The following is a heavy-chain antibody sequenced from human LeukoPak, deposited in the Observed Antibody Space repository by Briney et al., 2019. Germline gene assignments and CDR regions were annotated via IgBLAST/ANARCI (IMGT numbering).Heavy chain of an antibody. CDR3: TRVIVVVITPNYFDY. D-gene: IGHD3-22*01. Sequence: GGSLRLSCTASGFTFGDYGMSWFRRAPGKGLEWVSFIRSKAYGGTTEYAASVKGRFTISRDDSKSIAYLQMNSLKTEDTAVYYCTRVIVVVITPNYFDYWGQGTLVTVSS. V-gene: IGHV3-49*03. CDR2: IRSKAYGGTT. J-gene: IGHJ4*02. CDR1: GFTFGDYG.